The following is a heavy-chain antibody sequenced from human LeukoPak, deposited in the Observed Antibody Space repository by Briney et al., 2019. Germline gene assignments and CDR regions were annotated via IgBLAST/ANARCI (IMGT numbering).Heavy chain of an antibody. CDR2: ISAYNGNT. CDR1: GYTFTSYG. Sequence: ASVKVSCKASGYTFTSYGISWVRQAPGQGLEWMGWISAYNGNTNYAQKLQGRVTMTTDTSTSTAYMELRSLRSDDTAVYYCAGAHCSSTSCYFGEDWGQGTLVTVSS. CDR3: AGAHCSSTSCYFGED. D-gene: IGHD2-2*01. J-gene: IGHJ4*02. V-gene: IGHV1-18*01.